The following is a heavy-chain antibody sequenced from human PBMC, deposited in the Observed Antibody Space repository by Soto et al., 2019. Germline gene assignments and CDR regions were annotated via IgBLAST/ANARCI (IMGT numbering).Heavy chain of an antibody. CDR3: ARDEHYERWFDP. CDR2: IYYSGST. V-gene: IGHV4-30-4*01. J-gene: IGHJ5*02. D-gene: IGHD3-22*01. Sequence: QVQLQESGPGLVKPSQTLCLSCAVFGGSISSGDYYWSWIRQPPGKGLEWIGYIYYSGSTYYNPSLKSRVTISVDTSKNQFSLKLSSVTAADTAVYYCARDEHYERWFDPWGQVTLVTVSS. CDR1: GGSISSGDYY.